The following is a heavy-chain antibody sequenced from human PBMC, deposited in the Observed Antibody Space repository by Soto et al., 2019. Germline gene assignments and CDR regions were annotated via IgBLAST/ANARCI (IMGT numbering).Heavy chain of an antibody. D-gene: IGHD3-3*01. CDR3: ARLYYDFWSGYPSPPHYGMDV. Sequence: PGESLRICCKGSGYSFTSYWIGWVRQMPGKGLEWMGIIYPGDSDTRYSPYFQGQVTISADKSISTAYLQWSSLKASDTAMYYCARLYYDFWSGYPSPPHYGMDVWGQGTTVTVSS. CDR2: IYPGDSDT. CDR1: GYSFTSYW. V-gene: IGHV5-51*01. J-gene: IGHJ6*02.